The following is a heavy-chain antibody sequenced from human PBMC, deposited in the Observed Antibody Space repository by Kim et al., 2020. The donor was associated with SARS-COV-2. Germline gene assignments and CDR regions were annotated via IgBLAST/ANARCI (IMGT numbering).Heavy chain of an antibody. Sequence: SETLSLTCAVYGGSFSNYYWIWIRQSPGKGLEWIGEINQSGSANYNPSLKSRVTISVDTSKNQFSLKVTSVTAADTAVYYCARGGDCRTTSCYGWMYSWG. CDR3: ARGGDCRTTSCYGWMYS. J-gene: IGHJ5*01. CDR1: GGSFSNYY. CDR2: INQSGSA. V-gene: IGHV4-34*01. D-gene: IGHD2-2*01.